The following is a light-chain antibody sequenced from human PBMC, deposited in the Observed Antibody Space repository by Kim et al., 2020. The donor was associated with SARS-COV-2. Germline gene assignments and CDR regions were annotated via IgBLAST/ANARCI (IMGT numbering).Light chain of an antibody. J-gene: IGLJ3*02. V-gene: IGLV1-44*01. Sequence: SLLTQPPSASGTPGQRVTISCSGSSSNIGSNPVNWYQQLPGTAPKLLIYSNNQRPSGVPDRFSGSKSGTSASLAISGLQSEDETDYYCAALDDSLNGWVFGGGTQLTVL. CDR3: AALDDSLNGWV. CDR1: SSNIGSNP. CDR2: SNN.